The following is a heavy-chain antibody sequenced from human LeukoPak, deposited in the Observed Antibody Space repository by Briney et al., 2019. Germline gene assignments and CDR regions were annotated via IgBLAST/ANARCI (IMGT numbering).Heavy chain of an antibody. CDR1: GFTFSGSA. J-gene: IGHJ4*02. CDR2: IRSKANSYAT. Sequence: GGSLRLSCAASGFTFSGSAMHWVRQASGKGLEWVGRIRSKANSYATAYAASVKGRFTISRDDSKNTAYLQMNSLKTEGTAVYYCTSGTVLVTRWGQGTLVTVSS. D-gene: IGHD2-8*02. V-gene: IGHV3-73*01. CDR3: TSGTVLVTR.